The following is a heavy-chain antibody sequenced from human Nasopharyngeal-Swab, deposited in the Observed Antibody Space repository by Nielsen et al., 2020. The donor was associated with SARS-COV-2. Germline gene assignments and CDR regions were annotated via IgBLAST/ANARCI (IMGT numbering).Heavy chain of an antibody. Sequence: RQAPGKGLEWVSYISSSSSYTNYADSVKGRFTISRDNAKNSLYLQMNSLRAEDTAVYYCARDRYDFWSGYYTPYYYYYGMDVWGQGTTVTVSS. V-gene: IGHV3-11*06. CDR2: ISSSSSYT. CDR3: ARDRYDFWSGYYTPYYYYYGMDV. D-gene: IGHD3-3*01. J-gene: IGHJ6*02.